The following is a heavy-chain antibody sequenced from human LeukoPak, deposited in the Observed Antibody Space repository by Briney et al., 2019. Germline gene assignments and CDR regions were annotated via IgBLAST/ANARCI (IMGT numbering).Heavy chain of an antibody. J-gene: IGHJ4*02. V-gene: IGHV1-69*02. Sequence: SVKVSCKASGGTLSSYTISWVRQAPGQGLEWMGRIIPILGIANYAQKFQGRVTITADKSTSTAYMELSSLRSEDTAVYYCARTPLPDYYDSSGPFDYWGQGTLVTVSS. CDR3: ARTPLPDYYDSSGPFDY. CDR1: GGTLSSYT. D-gene: IGHD3-22*01. CDR2: IIPILGIA.